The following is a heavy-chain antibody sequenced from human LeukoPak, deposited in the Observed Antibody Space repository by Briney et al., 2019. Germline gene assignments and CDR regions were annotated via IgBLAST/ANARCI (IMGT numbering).Heavy chain of an antibody. D-gene: IGHD3-16*01. CDR3: ARGVSGSYVFDS. J-gene: IGHJ4*02. CDR2: IYYSGGT. Sequence: SETLSLTCTVSGGSISSYHWSWIRQPPGNGLEWIGYIYYSGGTNYNPSLKSRVSISVDTPKNQFCLKLNSVTAADTAAYYCARGVSGSYVFDSWGQGTLVSVSS. CDR1: GGSISSYH. V-gene: IGHV4-59*13.